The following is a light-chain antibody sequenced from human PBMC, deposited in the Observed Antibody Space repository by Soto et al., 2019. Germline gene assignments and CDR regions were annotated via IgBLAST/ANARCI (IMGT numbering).Light chain of an antibody. CDR3: CSFAGSNPFPYV. CDR1: STDFVSYNR. CDR2: EVT. Sequence: QSALTQPPSVSGSPGQSVTISCTGTSTDFVSYNRVSWYQQPPGTAPKLIIYEVTERPSGVSSRFSGSKSGNTASLTVSGLQADDEADYHCCSFAGSNPFPYVFGTGTKVTVL. J-gene: IGLJ1*01. V-gene: IGLV2-18*02.